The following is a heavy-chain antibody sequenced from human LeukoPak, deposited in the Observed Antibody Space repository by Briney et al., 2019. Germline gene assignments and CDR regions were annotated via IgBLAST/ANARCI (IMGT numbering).Heavy chain of an antibody. CDR3: ATNAAATGYYYGMDV. CDR1: GFTFTSSA. V-gene: IGHV1-58*02. D-gene: IGHD2-2*01. CDR2: IVVGSGNT. J-gene: IGHJ6*02. Sequence: SVKVSCKASGFTFTSSAMQWVRQARGQRLEWIGWIVVGSGNTNYAQKFQERDTITRDMSTSTAYMELSSLRSEDTAVYYCATNAAATGYYYGMDVWGQGTTVTVSS.